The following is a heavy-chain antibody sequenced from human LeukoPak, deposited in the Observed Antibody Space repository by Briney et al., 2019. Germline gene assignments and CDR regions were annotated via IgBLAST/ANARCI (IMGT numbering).Heavy chain of an antibody. CDR2: ISGAGSSR. Sequence: GGSLRLSCAASGFTFSNYWMHWVRQAPGKGLVWVSRISGAGSSRSYADSVKGRFTISRDDAKNTLYLQVNSLRAEDTSVYYCARAYCSSTSCRLDYWGQGTLVTVSS. V-gene: IGHV3-74*01. CDR3: ARAYCSSTSCRLDY. D-gene: IGHD2-2*01. CDR1: GFTFSNYW. J-gene: IGHJ4*02.